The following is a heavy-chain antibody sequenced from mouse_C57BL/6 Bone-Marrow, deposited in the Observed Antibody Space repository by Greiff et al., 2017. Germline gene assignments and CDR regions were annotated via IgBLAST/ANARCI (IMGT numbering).Heavy chain of an antibody. CDR3: ARGGYYGNPFAY. J-gene: IGHJ3*01. D-gene: IGHD2-1*01. CDR1: GYAFSSYW. Sequence: VKLMESGAELVKPGASVKISCKASGYAFSSYWMNWVKQRPGKGLEWIGQIYPGDGDTNYNGKFKGKATLTADKSSSTAYMQLSSLTSEDSAVYFCARGGYYGNPFAYWGQGTLVTVSA. V-gene: IGHV1-80*01. CDR2: IYPGDGDT.